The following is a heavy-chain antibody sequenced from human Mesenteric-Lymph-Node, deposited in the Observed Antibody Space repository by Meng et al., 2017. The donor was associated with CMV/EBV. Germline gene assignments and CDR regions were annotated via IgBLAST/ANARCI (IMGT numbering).Heavy chain of an antibody. CDR3: AREEKGGNYFDY. J-gene: IGHJ4*02. Sequence: GESLKISCAASGFTFSSYWMSWVRQAPGKGLEWVSGIVTSADDTYYADSVKGRFTISRDNSKNTLYLQMNSLRADDTAVYYCAREEKGGNYFDYWGQGTLVTV. D-gene: IGHD1-26*01. CDR2: IVTSADDT. CDR1: GFTFSSYW. V-gene: IGHV3-23*01.